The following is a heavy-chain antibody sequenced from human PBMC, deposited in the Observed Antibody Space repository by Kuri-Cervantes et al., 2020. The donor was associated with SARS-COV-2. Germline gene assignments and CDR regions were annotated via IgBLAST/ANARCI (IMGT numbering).Heavy chain of an antibody. Sequence: GGSLRLSCAASGFTLSSYAMSWVRQAPGKGLEWVSAISGSGGSTYYADSVKGRFTISRDNSKNTLYLQMNSLRAEDTAVYYCARDSFGLRSFDWLSYFDDWGQGTLVTVSS. CDR2: ISGSGGST. CDR3: ARDSFGLRSFDWLSYFDD. V-gene: IGHV3-23*01. CDR1: GFTLSSYA. J-gene: IGHJ4*02. D-gene: IGHD3-9*01.